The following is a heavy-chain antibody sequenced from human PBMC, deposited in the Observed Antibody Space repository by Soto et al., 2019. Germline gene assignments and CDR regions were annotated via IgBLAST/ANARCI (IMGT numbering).Heavy chain of an antibody. V-gene: IGHV4-59*08. D-gene: IGHD2-2*01. Sequence: SETLSLTCTVSGGSISSYFWSWIRQPPGKGLEWIGYIYYSGSTNYNPSLKSRVTISLDTSKNQFSLKLSSVTAADTAVYYCARLRGYCSNTSCYGYYYYGMDVWGQGTTVTVSS. J-gene: IGHJ6*02. CDR2: IYYSGST. CDR1: GGSISSYF. CDR3: ARLRGYCSNTSCYGYYYYGMDV.